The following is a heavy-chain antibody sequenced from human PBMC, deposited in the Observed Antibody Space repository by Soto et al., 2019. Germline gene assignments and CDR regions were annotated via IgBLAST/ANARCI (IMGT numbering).Heavy chain of an antibody. CDR3: ARADVVVTPAAMPEYFYYGLDV. CDR2: IIPVFGTT. J-gene: IGHJ6*02. V-gene: IGHV1-69*13. Sequence: SVKVSCKSSGGSSSTYSITWVRQAPGQGLEWTGGIIPVFGTTNYAQKFQGRLTITADESTSTAYMQLSSLRSEDTAVYYCARADVVVTPAAMPEYFYYGLDVWGQGTTVTVSS. CDR1: GGSSSTYS. D-gene: IGHD2-2*01.